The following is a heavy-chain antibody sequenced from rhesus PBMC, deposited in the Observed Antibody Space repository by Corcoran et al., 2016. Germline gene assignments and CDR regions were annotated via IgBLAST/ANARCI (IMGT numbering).Heavy chain of an antibody. CDR2: IYGGSGST. D-gene: IGHD6-31*01. CDR3: ARAGLGFDY. V-gene: IGHV4-127*01. J-gene: IGHJ4*01. CDR1: GYSIIRGSG. Sequence: QVQLQESGPGLVKPSETLSLTCPVSGYSIIRGSGWGWTRQPPGKGLEWIGQIYGGSGSTYYNPSLKSRVTVSKDTSKNQFSLKLSSVTAADTAVYYCARAGLGFDYWGQGVLVTVSS.